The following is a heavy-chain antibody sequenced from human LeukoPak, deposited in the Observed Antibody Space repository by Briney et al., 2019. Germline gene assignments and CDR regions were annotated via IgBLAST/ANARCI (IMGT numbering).Heavy chain of an antibody. Sequence: PSETLSLTCTVSGGSISSSTYYWGWIRQPPGKGLEWFGRIYYSGSTYYNPSLKSRVTISVDTSKNQFSLKLSSVTAADTAVYYCARSEQWLVPLDHWGQGTLVTVSS. CDR3: ARSEQWLVPLDH. D-gene: IGHD6-19*01. CDR2: IYYSGST. V-gene: IGHV4-39*07. J-gene: IGHJ4*02. CDR1: GGSISSSTYY.